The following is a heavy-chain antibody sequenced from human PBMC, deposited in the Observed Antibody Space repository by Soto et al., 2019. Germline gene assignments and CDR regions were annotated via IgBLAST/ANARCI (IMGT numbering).Heavy chain of an antibody. Sequence: TSEPLSLTGTGSGGSISGHYWIWIRQPPGEGMEWIGYIFYSGSTTYNNNPSLKSRVSISVDTSKNQFYLRLSSVTAADTAVYYCARVGSSGWSPDYWGQGTLVTVSS. CDR3: ARVGSSGWSPDY. CDR2: IFYSGSTTY. J-gene: IGHJ4*02. D-gene: IGHD6-19*01. V-gene: IGHV4-59*11. CDR1: GGSISGHY.